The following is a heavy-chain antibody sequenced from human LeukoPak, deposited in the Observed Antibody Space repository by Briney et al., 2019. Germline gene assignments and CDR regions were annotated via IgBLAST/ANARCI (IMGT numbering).Heavy chain of an antibody. CDR3: ARDSPPLYSGYDYD. CDR2: IYSGGST. Sequence: GGSLRLSCAASGFTVRSNYMSWVRQAPGKGLEWVSVIYSGGSTYYADSVKGRFTISRDNSKNTLYLQMNSLRAEDTAVYYCARDSPPLYSGYDYDWGQGTLVTVSS. CDR1: GFTVRSNY. V-gene: IGHV3-66*01. J-gene: IGHJ4*02. D-gene: IGHD5-12*01.